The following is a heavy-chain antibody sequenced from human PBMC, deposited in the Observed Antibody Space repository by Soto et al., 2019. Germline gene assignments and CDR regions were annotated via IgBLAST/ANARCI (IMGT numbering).Heavy chain of an antibody. Sequence: EVQVVESGGGLVRPGGSLRLSCVASGFSFSSYTMHWVRQAPGRGLEWLSDISSGSTTISYTDSVKGRFTVSRDNAKNSLDLQMNSLRVEDTAVYYCAREREYCSGGNCYETCSDYWGQGTLVTVSS. CDR1: GFSFSSYT. CDR3: AREREYCSGGNCYETCSDY. D-gene: IGHD2-15*01. J-gene: IGHJ4*02. V-gene: IGHV3-48*01. CDR2: ISSGSTTI.